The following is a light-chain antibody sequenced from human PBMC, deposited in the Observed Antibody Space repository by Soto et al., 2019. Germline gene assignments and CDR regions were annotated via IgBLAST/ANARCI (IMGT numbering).Light chain of an antibody. J-gene: IGKJ4*01. CDR2: DTS. Sequence: EIVLTQSPATLSLSPGERATLSCRASQSVSSFLAWYQQKPGQAPRLLIYDTSNSATDIPARFSGSRSGTDCTRTISSLAPEEFAVYYSQRRSTRLLTFGGGTKVEIK. CDR1: QSVSSF. V-gene: IGKV3-11*01. CDR3: QRRSTRLLT.